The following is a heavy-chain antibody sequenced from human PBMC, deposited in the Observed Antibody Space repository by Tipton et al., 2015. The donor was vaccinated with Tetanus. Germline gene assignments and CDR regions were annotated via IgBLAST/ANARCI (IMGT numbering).Heavy chain of an antibody. J-gene: IGHJ4*02. D-gene: IGHD1-26*01. V-gene: IGHV4-39*07. CDR3: ARGLPREPFYFDY. CDR1: GASMSSSSYY. Sequence: TLSLTCNVSGASMSSSSYYWDWIRQPPGKGLEWIGSIYYSGSSYYNPSLMSRVTLSLDTARGQFSLKLTSVTAADTAVYYCARGLPREPFYFDYWGQGKQVSVSS. CDR2: IYYSGSS.